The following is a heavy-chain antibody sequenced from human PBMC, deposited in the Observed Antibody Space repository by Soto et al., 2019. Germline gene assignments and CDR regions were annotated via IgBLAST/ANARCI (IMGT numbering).Heavy chain of an antibody. CDR1: GFTFTSYG. Sequence: QVQLVESGGGVVQPGRSLRLSCAASGFTFTSYGMHWVRQAPGKGLEWMALILHDGSAEYYADSVKGRFTICRDNSKDTLYLQMNSLRAEETAVYYCARSRDGYSFYFYYGMDGWGQGTTVTVSS. CDR2: ILHDGSAE. J-gene: IGHJ6*02. V-gene: IGHV3-30*03. D-gene: IGHD4-4*01. CDR3: ARSRDGYSFYFYYGMDG.